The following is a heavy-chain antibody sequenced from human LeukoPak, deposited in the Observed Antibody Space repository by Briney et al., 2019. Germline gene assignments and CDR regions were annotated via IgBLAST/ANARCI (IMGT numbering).Heavy chain of an antibody. CDR1: GGSFSGYY. J-gene: IGHJ4*02. D-gene: IGHD6-19*01. CDR2: INHSGST. CDR3: ARHSSGWEYYFDY. Sequence: SETLSLTCAVYGGSFSGYYWSWIRQPPGKGLEWIGEINHSGSTNYNPSLKSRVTISVDTSKNQFSLKLSSVTAADTAVYYCARHSSGWEYYFDYWGQGTLVTVSS. V-gene: IGHV4-34*01.